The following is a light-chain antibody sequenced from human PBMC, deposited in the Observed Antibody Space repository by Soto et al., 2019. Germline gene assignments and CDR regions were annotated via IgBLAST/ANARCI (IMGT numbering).Light chain of an antibody. J-gene: IGKJ1*01. CDR2: DTS. CDR3: QQRHMWPIT. Sequence: EVVMTQSPATLSVSPGEGVTLSCRASQGIGDTLAWYQHKPGQTPRLLIYDTSTRATGVPARFRGSRSGTDFTLTISSLEPEDSAVYYCQQRHMWPITFGQGTKVDIK. CDR1: QGIGDT. V-gene: IGKV3D-11*01.